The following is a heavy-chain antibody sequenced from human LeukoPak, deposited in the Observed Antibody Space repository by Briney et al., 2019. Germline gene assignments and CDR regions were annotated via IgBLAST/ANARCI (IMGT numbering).Heavy chain of an antibody. Sequence: GGSPRLSCAASGFTFSSYGMHWGRQAPGKGLGWVAVISYDGSNKNYADSVKGRFTISRDNSKNTLYLQMNSQRAEDTDVYYCAKDGSGYYGSGSYIGYWGQGTLVTVSS. CDR3: AKDGSGYYGSGSYIGY. CDR1: GFTFSSYG. D-gene: IGHD3-10*01. V-gene: IGHV3-30*18. J-gene: IGHJ4*02. CDR2: ISYDGSNK.